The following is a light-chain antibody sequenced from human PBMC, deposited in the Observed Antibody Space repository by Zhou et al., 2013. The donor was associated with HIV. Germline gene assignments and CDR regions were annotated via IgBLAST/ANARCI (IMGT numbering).Light chain of an antibody. CDR1: ESISSW. V-gene: IGKV1-5*03. J-gene: IGKJ1*01. CDR3: QQYNSYQWT. Sequence: DVHMTQSPSTLSAFVGDRVTITCRASESISSWLAWYQQKPGKVPKLLIYKASSLESGVPSRFSGSESGTEFTLTISSLQPDDFATYYCQQYNSYQWTFGQGTKVEIK. CDR2: KAS.